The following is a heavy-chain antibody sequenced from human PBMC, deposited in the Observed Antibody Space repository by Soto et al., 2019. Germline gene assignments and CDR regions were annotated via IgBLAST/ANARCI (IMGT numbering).Heavy chain of an antibody. CDR3: AKSPHDILIGSAFDY. D-gene: IGHD3-9*01. J-gene: IGHJ4*02. V-gene: IGHV3-9*01. Sequence: GGSLRLSCAASGFTFDYYAMHWVRQGPGKGLEWVSGISWNSGGIGYADSVKGRFTISRDNAKNSLYLQMDRLRPEDTAFYYCAKSPHDILIGSAFDYWGQGTLVTVSS. CDR1: GFTFDYYA. CDR2: ISWNSGGI.